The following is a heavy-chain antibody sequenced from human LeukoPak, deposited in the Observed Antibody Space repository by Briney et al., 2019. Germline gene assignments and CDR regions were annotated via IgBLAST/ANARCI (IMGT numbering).Heavy chain of an antibody. V-gene: IGHV3-23*01. CDR2: ITGSGGST. CDR3: AELGITMIGGV. J-gene: IGHJ6*04. D-gene: IGHD3-10*02. CDR1: GFTFSSYA. Sequence: PGGSLRLSCAASGFTFSSYAMSWVRQAPGKGLEWVSAITGSGGSTYYADSVKGRFTISRDNAKNSLYLRMNSLRAEDTAVYYCAELGITMIGGVWGKGTTVTISS.